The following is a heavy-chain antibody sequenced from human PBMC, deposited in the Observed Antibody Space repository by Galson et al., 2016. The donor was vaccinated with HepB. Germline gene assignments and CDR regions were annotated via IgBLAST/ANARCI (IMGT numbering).Heavy chain of an antibody. J-gene: IGHJ5*02. V-gene: IGHV4-34*01. CDR2: ISHSGTT. Sequence: SGGSFSLYYCHWIRQPPGKGLEWIGEISHSGTTKFNPSLKSRVTISADTSTNQFSLRLTFVTAADTAVYYCAKVGNSGWYVHWGQGALVTVSS. CDR1: GGSFSLYY. CDR3: AKVGNSGWYVH. D-gene: IGHD4-23*01.